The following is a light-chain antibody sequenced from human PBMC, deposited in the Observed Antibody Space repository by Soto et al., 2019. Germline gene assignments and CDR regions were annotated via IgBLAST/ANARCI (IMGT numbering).Light chain of an antibody. CDR2: GAS. CDR1: QSVSSSY. J-gene: IGKJ4*01. CDR3: QQHSTWPLT. Sequence: EIVLTQSPGTLSLSPGERATLSCRASQSVSSSYLAWYQQKPGQAPRLLIYGASSRATGIPDRFSGSGSGTDFTLTISSLEPEDFGVYYCQQHSTWPLTFGGGTKVEIK. V-gene: IGKV3D-20*02.